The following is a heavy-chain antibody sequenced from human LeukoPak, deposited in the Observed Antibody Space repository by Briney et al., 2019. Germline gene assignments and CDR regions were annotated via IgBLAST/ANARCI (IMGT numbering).Heavy chain of an antibody. CDR2: ISDGGATT. CDR3: AKVILGGYYDSSGYYEDY. J-gene: IGHJ4*02. D-gene: IGHD3-22*01. CDR1: GFTFNTYV. Sequence: GGSLRLSCAASGFTFNTYVMNWVRQAPGKGLEWVSAISDGGATTYYADSVKGRFTISRDNSKNTLYLQMNSLRAEDTAVYYCAKVILGGYYDSSGYYEDYWGQGTLVTVSS. V-gene: IGHV3-23*01.